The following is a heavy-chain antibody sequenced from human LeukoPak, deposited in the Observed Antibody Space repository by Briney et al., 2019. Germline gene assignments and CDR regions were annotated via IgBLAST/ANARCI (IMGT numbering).Heavy chain of an antibody. Sequence: PGGSLRLSCAASGFTFSSYSMNWVRQAPGKGLEWVSSISSSSSYIYYADSVKGRFTISRDNAKNSLYLQMNSLRADDTAVYYCTREIGSYYGIDYWGQGTLVTVSS. CDR2: ISSSSSYI. CDR3: TREIGSYYGIDY. D-gene: IGHD3-10*01. V-gene: IGHV3-21*04. J-gene: IGHJ4*02. CDR1: GFTFSSYS.